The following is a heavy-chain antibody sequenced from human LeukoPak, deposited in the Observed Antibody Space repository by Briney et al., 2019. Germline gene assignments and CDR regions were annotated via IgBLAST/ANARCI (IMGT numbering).Heavy chain of an antibody. CDR1: GFTVSSNS. J-gene: IGHJ4*02. CDR2: IYSDNT. D-gene: IGHD5-18*01. Sequence: GGSLRLSCTVSGFTVSSNSMSWVRQAPGKGLEWVSFIYSDNTHYSDSVKGRFTISRDNSKNTLYLQMNSLRAEDTAVYYGARDRWGYSYGGDWGQGTLVTVSS. V-gene: IGHV3-53*01. CDR3: ARDRWGYSYGGD.